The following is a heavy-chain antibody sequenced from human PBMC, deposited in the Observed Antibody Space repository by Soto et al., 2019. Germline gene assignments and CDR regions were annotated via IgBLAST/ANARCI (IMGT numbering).Heavy chain of an antibody. CDR2: MNPKSGNT. CDR1: VYAFSVYD. D-gene: IGHD6-13*01. CDR3: AREKAAAGPYYYGMDV. J-gene: IGHJ6*02. V-gene: IGHV1-18*01. Sequence: GASVTVSCTASVYAFSVYDTHWVRQAPGQGLEWMGWMNPKSGNTNYAQKLQGRVTMTTDTSTSTAYMELRSLRSDDTAVYYCAREKAAAGPYYYGMDVWGQGTTVTVSS.